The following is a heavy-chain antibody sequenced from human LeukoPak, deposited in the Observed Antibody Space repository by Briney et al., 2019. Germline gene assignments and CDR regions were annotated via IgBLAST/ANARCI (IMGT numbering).Heavy chain of an antibody. Sequence: GGSLRLSCAASGFTFRSYAMSWVRQAPGKGLEWVSVISGSGGSTYYADSVKGRFTISRDNAKNSLYLQMNSLRAEDTAVYYCATQLTYYYDSSGYYSNSDYWGQGTLVTVSS. CDR1: GFTFRSYA. CDR3: ATQLTYYYDSSGYYSNSDY. CDR2: ISGSGGST. D-gene: IGHD3-22*01. J-gene: IGHJ4*02. V-gene: IGHV3-23*01.